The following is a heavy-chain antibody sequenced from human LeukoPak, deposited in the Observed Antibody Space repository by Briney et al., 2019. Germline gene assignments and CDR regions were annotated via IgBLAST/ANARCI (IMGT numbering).Heavy chain of an antibody. V-gene: IGHV3-74*03. J-gene: IGHJ4*02. CDR1: GGSISSGGYY. CDR3: APIGAGY. CDR2: IRSDGSST. Sequence: PSETLSLTCTVSGGSISSGGYYWSWIRQHPGKGLEWVSLIRSDGSSTTYADSVKGRFTISRDSAKNTLYLQMNSLRVEDTAVYYCAPIGAGYWGQGTLVTVSS. D-gene: IGHD4/OR15-4a*01.